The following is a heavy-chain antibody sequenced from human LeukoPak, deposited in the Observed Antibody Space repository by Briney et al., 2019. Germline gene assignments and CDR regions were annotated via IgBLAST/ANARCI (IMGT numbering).Heavy chain of an antibody. D-gene: IGHD3-10*01. V-gene: IGHV3-48*04. CDR1: GFTFSSYG. Sequence: GRSLRLSCAASGFTFSSYGMHWVRQAPGKGLGWVSYISSSGSTIYYADSVKGRFTISRDNAKNSLYLQMNSLRAEDTAVYYCAGTDGSGSYRVSFDYWGQGTLVTVSS. J-gene: IGHJ4*02. CDR3: AGTDGSGSYRVSFDY. CDR2: ISSSGSTI.